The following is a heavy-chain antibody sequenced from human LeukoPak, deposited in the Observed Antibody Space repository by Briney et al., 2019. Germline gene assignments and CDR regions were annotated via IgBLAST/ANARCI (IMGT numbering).Heavy chain of an antibody. CDR1: GFTFSSYS. V-gene: IGHV3-48*01. J-gene: IGHJ4*02. Sequence: GGSLRLSCAASGFTFSSYSMNWVRQAPGKGLEWVSYISSSSSTIYYADSVKGRFTISRDNAKNSLYLQMNSLRAEDTAVYYCARYTNYDYVWGSYRYTVGYFDYWGQGTLVTVSS. CDR3: ARYTNYDYVWGSYRYTVGYFDY. D-gene: IGHD3-16*02. CDR2: ISSSSSTI.